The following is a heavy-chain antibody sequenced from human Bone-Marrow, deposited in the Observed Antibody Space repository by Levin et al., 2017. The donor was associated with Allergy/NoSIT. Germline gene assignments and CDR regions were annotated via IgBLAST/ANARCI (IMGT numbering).Heavy chain of an antibody. CDR2: ISAYNGNT. V-gene: IGHV1-18*01. CDR1: GYTFTSYG. J-gene: IGHJ6*02. D-gene: IGHD4-17*01. CDR3: ARDEGTTVSWYYYYGMDV. Sequence: GESLKISCKASGYTFTSYGISWVRQAPGQGLEWMGWISAYNGNTNYAQKLQGRVTMTTDTSTSTAYMELRSLRSDDTAVYYCARDEGTTVSWYYYYGMDVWGQGTTVTVSS.